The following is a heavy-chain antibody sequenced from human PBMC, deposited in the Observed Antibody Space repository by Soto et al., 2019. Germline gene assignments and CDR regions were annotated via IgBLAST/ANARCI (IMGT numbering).Heavy chain of an antibody. D-gene: IGHD5-18*01. CDR3: ARVTAMGKYYFDY. CDR1: GYTFTGYY. Sequence: QVQLVQSGAEVKKPGASVKVSCKASGYTFTGYYMHWVRQAPGQGLEWMGWINPNSGGTNYAQKFQGWVTMPRDTSISTAYMELSRLRSDDTAVYYCARVTAMGKYYFDYWGQGTLVTVSS. V-gene: IGHV1-2*04. J-gene: IGHJ4*02. CDR2: INPNSGGT.